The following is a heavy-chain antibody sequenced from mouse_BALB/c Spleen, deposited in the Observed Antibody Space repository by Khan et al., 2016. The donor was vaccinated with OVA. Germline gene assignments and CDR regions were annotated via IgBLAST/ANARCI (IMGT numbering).Heavy chain of an antibody. CDR1: GYTFTSNT. J-gene: IGHJ4*01. Sequence: QVQLKQSGAELSRPGASVKMSCKASGYTFTSNTMHWVKQRPGQGLEWIGYINPRSDYTIYSQKFKDKVTLTADISSSTAYMQLSSLTSDDSAVYYCARRTTGYAMDYWGQGTSVTVSS. D-gene: IGHD2-14*01. CDR2: INPRSDYT. CDR3: ARRTTGYAMDY. V-gene: IGHV1-4*01.